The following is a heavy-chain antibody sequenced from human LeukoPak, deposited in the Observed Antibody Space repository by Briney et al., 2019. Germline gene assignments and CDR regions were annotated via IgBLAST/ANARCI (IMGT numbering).Heavy chain of an antibody. CDR2: IYIGGST. CDR3: ARDKSVAVAEGVYYYYGMDV. D-gene: IGHD6-19*01. CDR1: GYTVSSNY. V-gene: IGHV3-66*01. J-gene: IGHJ6*02. Sequence: GGSLRLSCAASGYTVSSNYMSWVRQAPGKGLEWVSVIYIGGSTYYADSVKGRFTLSRDNSKNTLYLQMNSLRAGDTAVYYCARDKSVAVAEGVYYYYGMDVWGQGTTVTVSS.